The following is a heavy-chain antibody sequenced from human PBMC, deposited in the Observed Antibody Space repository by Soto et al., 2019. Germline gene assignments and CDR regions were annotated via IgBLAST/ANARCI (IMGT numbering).Heavy chain of an antibody. CDR2: TYYRSEWCN. J-gene: IGHJ6*02. CDR1: GDSVSSISAA. CDR3: AREAWATLTNVYSYGTEV. Sequence: SQTLSLTCVISGDSVSSISAAWTWIRQSPSRGLEWLGRTYYRSEWCNDYAESVKSRINIKPDTSRNQFSLQLTSVTPEDTAVYYCAREAWATLTNVYSYGTEVWGQGTAVTVSS. V-gene: IGHV6-1*01. D-gene: IGHD7-27*01.